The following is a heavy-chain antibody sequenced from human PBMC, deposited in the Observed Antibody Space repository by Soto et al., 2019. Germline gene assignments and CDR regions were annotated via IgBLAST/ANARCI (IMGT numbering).Heavy chain of an antibody. CDR2: ISWNSGSV. J-gene: IGHJ5*02. CDR3: AKHGFSWNSTNWFDP. D-gene: IGHD1-1*01. CDR1: GFTFDDYA. V-gene: IGHV3-9*01. Sequence: EVQLVESGGGLVQPGRSLRLSCAASGFTFDDYAMHWVRQAPGKGLEWVSGISWNSGSVGYADSVKGRFTISRDNTRNSLYLQINSLRPEDTAFYYCAKHGFSWNSTNWFDPWGQGTLVTVSS.